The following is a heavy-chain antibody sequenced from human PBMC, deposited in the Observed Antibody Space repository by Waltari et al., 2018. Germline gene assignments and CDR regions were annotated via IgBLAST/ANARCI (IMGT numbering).Heavy chain of an antibody. CDR2: ISGPALTT. CDR1: GFTFISYA. V-gene: IGHV3-23*01. J-gene: IGHJ4*02. D-gene: IGHD6-13*01. Sequence: EVQLLESGGGLVQPGGSLRLSCAASGFTFISYAMTWVRQAPGRRWEWVASISGPALTTFYAESVKGWFSVSRDNSKNTLYLQINGLRADDTAVYYCAKAGGIAAAEFQFDFWGRGTLVTVSS. CDR3: AKAGGIAAAEFQFDF.